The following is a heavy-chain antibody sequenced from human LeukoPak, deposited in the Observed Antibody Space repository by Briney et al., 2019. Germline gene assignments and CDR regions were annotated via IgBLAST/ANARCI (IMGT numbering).Heavy chain of an antibody. D-gene: IGHD6-19*01. CDR1: GNTFIGNY. V-gene: IGHV1-2*02. J-gene: IGHJ5*02. Sequence: GASVKVSCKASGNTFIGNYIHWVRQARGQGLEWMGWINTNSGGANYAQRFQGRVTMTRDTSVTTAFLDLDRLTSDDTAVYYCVTRSYTSGWPTWGQGTLVTVSS. CDR3: VTRSYTSGWPT. CDR2: INTNSGGA.